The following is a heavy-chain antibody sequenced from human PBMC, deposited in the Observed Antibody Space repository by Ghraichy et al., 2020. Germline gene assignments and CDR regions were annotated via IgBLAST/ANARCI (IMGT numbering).Heavy chain of an antibody. V-gene: IGHV3-7*03. CDR3: ARDSTAVGIDY. J-gene: IGHJ4*02. CDR1: GFIFSSHW. Sequence: WGSLRLSCAGSGFIFSSHWMSWVRQAPGKGLEWVANIKPDGSEKFYVDSVKGRFSISRDNAKNSLYLQMNSLRAEDTAVYYCARDSTAVGIDYWGQGARVFVSS. CDR2: IKPDGSEK. D-gene: IGHD6-19*01.